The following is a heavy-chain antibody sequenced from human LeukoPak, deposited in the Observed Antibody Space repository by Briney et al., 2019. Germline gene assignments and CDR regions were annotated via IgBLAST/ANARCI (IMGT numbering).Heavy chain of an antibody. CDR2: INHSGCT. D-gene: IGHD2-21*01. V-gene: IGHV4-34*01. CDR1: GGSFSGYY. CDR3: ARQSPRANCGANGDLYGFDI. J-gene: IGHJ3*02. Sequence: SESLSLTCAVYGGSFSGYYWSWIRQPPGKGLEWIGEINHSGCTNYNPSLKSRVSISVDTSKNQFSLYLSSVTAADTAVYSCARQSPRANCGANGDLYGFDIWGQGTMVTVSS.